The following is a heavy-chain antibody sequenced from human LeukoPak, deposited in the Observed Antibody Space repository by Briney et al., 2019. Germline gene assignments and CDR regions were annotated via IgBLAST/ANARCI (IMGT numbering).Heavy chain of an antibody. J-gene: IGHJ5*02. Sequence: GASVKVSLKASGYTFTDYYIHWARQAPGQGREWMGWINPEGGGINDAPEFQGKVSMTRDTSITKAYMELSSLRSDDTAMYYCARDTCDGGDCFNWFDPWGQGTLVTVSS. V-gene: IGHV1-2*02. CDR2: INPEGGGI. D-gene: IGHD2-21*02. CDR1: GYTFTDYY. CDR3: ARDTCDGGDCFNWFDP.